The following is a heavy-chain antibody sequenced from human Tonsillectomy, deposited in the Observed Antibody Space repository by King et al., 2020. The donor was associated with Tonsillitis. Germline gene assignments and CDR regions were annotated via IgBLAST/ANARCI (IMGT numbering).Heavy chain of an antibody. D-gene: IGHD1-7*01. J-gene: IGHJ3*02. CDR2: MNPNSDNT. V-gene: IGHV1-8*01. CDR3: ARGELTGTTLGAFDI. Sequence: QLVQSGAEVKKPWASVKVSCKASGYTFTSYDINWVRQATGQGLEGMGWMNPNSDNTGYAQKLLGRVTMTKNTPRTTAYMELSSLRSEDRAVYYCARGELTGTTLGAFDIWGQGTMVTVSS. CDR1: GYTFTSYD.